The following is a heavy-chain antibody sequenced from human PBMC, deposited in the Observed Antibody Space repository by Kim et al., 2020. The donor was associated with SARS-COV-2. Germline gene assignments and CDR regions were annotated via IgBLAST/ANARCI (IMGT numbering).Heavy chain of an antibody. CDR2: TYYRSKWYN. CDR1: GDSVSSNSAA. D-gene: IGHD2-15*01. J-gene: IGHJ2*01. CDR3: ARVPRLSVPDSYWYFDL. V-gene: IGHV6-1*01. Sequence: SQTLSLTCAISGDSVSSNSAAWNWIRQSPWRGLEWLGRTYYRSKWYNDYAVSVKSRITINPDTSKNQFSLQLNSVTPEDTAVYYCARVPRLSVPDSYWYFDLWGRGTLVTVSS.